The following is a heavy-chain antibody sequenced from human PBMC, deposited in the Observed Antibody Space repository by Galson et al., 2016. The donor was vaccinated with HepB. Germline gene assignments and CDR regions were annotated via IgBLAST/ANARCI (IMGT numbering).Heavy chain of an antibody. V-gene: IGHV4-4*07. D-gene: IGHD6-6*01. J-gene: IGHJ4*02. CDR3: AREGVSIAALDS. CDR2: IYSTGDT. Sequence: SETLSLTCSVSGDSMIPYFWTWIRQPAGKGLEWLGRIYSTGDTNYSPSLVSRVTMLVDTSKNQFSLRLDSLTAADTAVYYCAREGVSIAALDSWGQGILVTVSS. CDR1: GDSMIPYF.